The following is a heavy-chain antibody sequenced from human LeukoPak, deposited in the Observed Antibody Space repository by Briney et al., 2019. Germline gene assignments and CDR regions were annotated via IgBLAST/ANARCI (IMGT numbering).Heavy chain of an antibody. V-gene: IGHV3-21*01. CDR1: GFTFSSYS. CDR3: ARAAMSYSSGQESGY. J-gene: IGHJ4*02. D-gene: IGHD6-19*01. CDR2: ISSSSSYI. Sequence: GGSLRLSCAASGFTFSSYSMNSVRQAPGKGLEWVSSISSSSSYIYYADSVKGRFTISRDNAKNSLYLQMNSLRAEDTAVYYCARAAMSYSSGQESGYWGQGTLVTVSS.